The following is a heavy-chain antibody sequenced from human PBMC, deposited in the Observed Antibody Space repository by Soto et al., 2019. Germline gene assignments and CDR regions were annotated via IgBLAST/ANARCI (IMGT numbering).Heavy chain of an antibody. D-gene: IGHD3-22*01. J-gene: IGHJ4*02. Sequence: PSETLSLTCAFYVVSFSGYYWSCIRHPPGKWLEWIGEINHSGSTNYNPSLKSRVTISVDTSKNQFSLKLSSVTAADTAVYYCARGRFYYDSLGTFEYWGQGTLVNVSS. CDR3: ARGRFYYDSLGTFEY. V-gene: IGHV4-34*01. CDR2: INHSGST. CDR1: VVSFSGYY.